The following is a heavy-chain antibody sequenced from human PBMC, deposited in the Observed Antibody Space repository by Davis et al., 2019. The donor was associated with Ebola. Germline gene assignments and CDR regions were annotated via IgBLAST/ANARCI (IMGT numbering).Heavy chain of an antibody. J-gene: IGHJ4*02. Sequence: GESLKISCAASGFTFSSYTMNWVRQAPGKGLEWVSSISSSGSYIYYADSVKGRFTISRDNAENSLYLQMNSLRAEDTAVYYCARSENWGQGTLVTVSS. V-gene: IGHV3-21*01. CDR3: ARSEN. CDR2: ISSSGSYI. CDR1: GFTFSSYT.